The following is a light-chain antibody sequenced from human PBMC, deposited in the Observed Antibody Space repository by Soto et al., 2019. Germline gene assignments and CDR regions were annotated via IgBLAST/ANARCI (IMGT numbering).Light chain of an antibody. Sequence: DIQMTQSPSTLSASIGDRVTITCRASQSISSWLAWYQQKPGKAPKFLIYKASNLESGVPSRFSGSGSGTEFTLTISSLQPDDFATYYCQQYNSYPLTFGGGTQVEIK. CDR1: QSISSW. J-gene: IGKJ4*01. CDR3: QQYNSYPLT. CDR2: KAS. V-gene: IGKV1-5*03.